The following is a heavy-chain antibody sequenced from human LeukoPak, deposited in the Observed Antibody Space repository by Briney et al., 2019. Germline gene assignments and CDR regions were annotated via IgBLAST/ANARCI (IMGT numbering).Heavy chain of an antibody. V-gene: IGHV4-39*01. CDR1: GGSISSSSYY. CDR3: ARRADTAMAIDY. CDR2: IYYSGST. D-gene: IGHD5-18*01. Sequence: PSETLSLTCTVSGGSISSSSYYWGWIRQPPGKGLEWIGSIYYSGSTYYNPSLKSRVTISVGTSKDQFSLKLSSVTAADTAVYYCARRADTAMAIDYWGQGTLVTVSS. J-gene: IGHJ4*02.